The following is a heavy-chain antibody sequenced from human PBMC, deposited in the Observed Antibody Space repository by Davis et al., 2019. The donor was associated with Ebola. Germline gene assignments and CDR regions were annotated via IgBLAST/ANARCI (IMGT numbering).Heavy chain of an antibody. J-gene: IGHJ4*02. CDR3: ARDGGVGL. V-gene: IGHV3-53*01. CDR2: ITSGGST. CDR1: GFAVGSNY. D-gene: IGHD2-8*02. Sequence: GESLKISCAASGFAVGSNYMSWVRQSPGKGLDWVSIITSGGSTYYADSVKGRFAISRDSSNNTVYLQMNSLRPEDSAVYYCARDGGVGLWGQGTLVTVSS.